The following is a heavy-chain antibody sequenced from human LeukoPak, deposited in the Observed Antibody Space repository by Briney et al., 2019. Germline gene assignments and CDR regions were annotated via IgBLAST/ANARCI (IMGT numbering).Heavy chain of an antibody. Sequence: GGSLRLSCVASGFSFSDYSMNWVRQAPGKGLEWVSSINSRSNDIYYADSVKGRFTISRDNAKNSLYLQMNSLRAEDTAVYYCARSTTASPYYYYYMDVWGKGTTVTVSS. V-gene: IGHV3-21*06. J-gene: IGHJ6*03. CDR2: INSRSNDI. CDR1: GFSFSDYS. CDR3: ARSTTASPYYYYYMDV. D-gene: IGHD4-11*01.